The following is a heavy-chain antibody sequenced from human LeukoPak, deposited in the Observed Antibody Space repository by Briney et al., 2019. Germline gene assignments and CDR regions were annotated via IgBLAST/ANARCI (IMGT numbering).Heavy chain of an antibody. CDR1: GYTFTSYG. D-gene: IGHD3-10*01. J-gene: IGHJ5*02. V-gene: IGHV1-18*01. CDR2: ISAYNGNT. CDR3: ARGDSITMVRGVLDP. Sequence: ASVNVSCKASGYTFTSYGISWVRQAPGQGLEWMGWISAYNGNTNYAQKLQGRVTMTTDTSTSTAYMELRSLRSDDTAVYYCARGDSITMVRGVLDPWGQGNLVTVSS.